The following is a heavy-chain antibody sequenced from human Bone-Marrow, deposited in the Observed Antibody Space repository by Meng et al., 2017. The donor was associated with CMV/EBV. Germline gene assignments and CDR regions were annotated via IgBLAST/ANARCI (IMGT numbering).Heavy chain of an antibody. Sequence: GESLKISCAASGFTFSSYAMHWVRQAPGKGLEWVAVISYDGSNKYYADSVKGRFTISRGNSKNTLYLQMNSLRAEDTAVYYCARGVYSSGWYGMDVWGQGTTVTVSS. CDR3: ARGVYSSGWYGMDV. CDR1: GFTFSSYA. V-gene: IGHV3-30*04. J-gene: IGHJ6*02. D-gene: IGHD6-19*01. CDR2: ISYDGSNK.